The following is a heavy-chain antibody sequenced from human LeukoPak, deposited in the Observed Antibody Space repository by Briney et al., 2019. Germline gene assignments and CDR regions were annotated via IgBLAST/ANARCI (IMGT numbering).Heavy chain of an antibody. V-gene: IGHV4-4*01. CDR2: ISLTGRT. D-gene: IGHD1-26*01. J-gene: IGHJ4*02. Sequence: SETLSLTWGVPGCSISSTNGWRWVRQPPGQGLEWIGEISLTGRTNYNPSLNGRVTMSLDESRNQLSLNLTSVTAADTATYWCSSESGAFCPFGYWGQGTLVIVPP. CDR3: SSESGAFCPFGY. CDR1: GCSISSTNG.